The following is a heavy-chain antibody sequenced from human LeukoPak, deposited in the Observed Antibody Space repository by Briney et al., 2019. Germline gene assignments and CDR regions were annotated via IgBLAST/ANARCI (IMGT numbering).Heavy chain of an antibody. J-gene: IGHJ6*02. CDR3: ARGRWRMDV. D-gene: IGHD5-24*01. Sequence: SETLSLTCAVYGGSVSGYYWSWIRQPPGKGLEWIGEINHSGSTNYNPSLKSRVTISVDTSKNQFSLKLSSVTAADTAVYYCARGRWRMDVWGQGTTVTVSS. CDR1: GGSVSGYY. CDR2: INHSGST. V-gene: IGHV4-34*01.